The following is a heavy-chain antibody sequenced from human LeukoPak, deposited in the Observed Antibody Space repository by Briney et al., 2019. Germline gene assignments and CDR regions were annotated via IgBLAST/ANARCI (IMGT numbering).Heavy chain of an antibody. D-gene: IGHD6-13*01. CDR3: AKANSKYSSSWYSTLDY. Sequence: GGSLRLSCAASGFTFDDYAMHWVRQAPGKGLEWVSSISWNSGSIGYADSVKGRFTISRDNAKNSLYLQMNSLRAEDMALYYCAKANSKYSSSWYSTLDYWGQGTLVTVSS. V-gene: IGHV3-9*03. CDR1: GFTFDDYA. CDR2: ISWNSGSI. J-gene: IGHJ4*02.